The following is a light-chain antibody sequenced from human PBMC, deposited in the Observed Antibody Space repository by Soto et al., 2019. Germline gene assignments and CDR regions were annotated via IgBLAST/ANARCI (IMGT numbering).Light chain of an antibody. V-gene: IGKV1-12*01. Sequence: IKMTQSPSEGAAIVGESINIISRASQGVSDWVAWYQQKPGEAPKLLIYGSSSLLSGVPSRFSGSGSGTDCTLTISSLQPEDGATYYCQQANSYPWTGGQGTKGDIK. CDR3: QQANSYPWT. CDR1: QGVSDW. CDR2: GSS. J-gene: IGKJ1*01.